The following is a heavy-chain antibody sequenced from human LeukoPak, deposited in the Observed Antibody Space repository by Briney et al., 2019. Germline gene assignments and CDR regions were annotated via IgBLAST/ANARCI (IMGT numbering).Heavy chain of an antibody. CDR2: IYTSGST. Sequence: KTSETLSLTCTVSGGSISSYYWSWIRQPAGKGLEWIGRIYTSGSTNYNPSLKSRVTISVDKPKNQFSLKLSSVTAADTAVYYCARGYDFWSGPYWYFDLWGRGTLVTVSS. CDR3: ARGYDFWSGPYWYFDL. V-gene: IGHV4-4*07. CDR1: GGSISSYY. D-gene: IGHD3-3*01. J-gene: IGHJ2*01.